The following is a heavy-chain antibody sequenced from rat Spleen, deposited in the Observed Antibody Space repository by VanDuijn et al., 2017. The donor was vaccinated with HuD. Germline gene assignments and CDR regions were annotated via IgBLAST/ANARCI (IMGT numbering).Heavy chain of an antibody. D-gene: IGHD1-4*01. CDR1: GFTFNSYD. V-gene: IGHV5-19*01. CDR3: ATDSRAPYVMDA. J-gene: IGHJ4*01. Sequence: EVQLVESGGGLVQPGGSLKLSCVVSGFTFNSYDMAWIRQAPTKGLEWVASISPSGGSTYYRDSVKGRFTISRDNAKSTLYLQMDSLRSEDTATYYCATDSRAPYVMDAWGQGASVTVSS. CDR2: ISPSGGST.